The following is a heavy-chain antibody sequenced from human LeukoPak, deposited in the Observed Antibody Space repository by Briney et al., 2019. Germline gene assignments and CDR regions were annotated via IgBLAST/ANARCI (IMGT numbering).Heavy chain of an antibody. CDR1: GYTFTGHY. CDR2: INPNSGGT. Sequence: ASVKVSCKASGYTFTGHYMHWVRQAPGQGLEWMGWINPNSGGTNYAQKFQGRVTMTRDTSISTAYMELSRLRSDDTAVYYCARVNGVVSDAFDIWGQGTMVTVSS. V-gene: IGHV1-2*02. D-gene: IGHD3-3*01. J-gene: IGHJ3*02. CDR3: ARVNGVVSDAFDI.